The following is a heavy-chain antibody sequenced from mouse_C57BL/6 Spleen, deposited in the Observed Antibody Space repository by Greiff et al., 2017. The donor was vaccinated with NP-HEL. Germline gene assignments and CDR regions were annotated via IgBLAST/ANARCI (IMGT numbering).Heavy chain of an antibody. CDR3: ARDRNYYDYDVRFAY. V-gene: IGHV5-4*01. D-gene: IGHD2-4*01. CDR2: ISDGGSYT. Sequence: EVKVVESGGGLVKPGGSLKLSCAASGFTFSSYAMSWVRQTPEKRLEWVATISDGGSYTYYPDNVKGRFTISRDNAKNNLYLQMSHLKSEDTAMYYCARDRNYYDYDVRFAYWGQGTLVTVSA. J-gene: IGHJ3*01. CDR1: GFTFSSYA.